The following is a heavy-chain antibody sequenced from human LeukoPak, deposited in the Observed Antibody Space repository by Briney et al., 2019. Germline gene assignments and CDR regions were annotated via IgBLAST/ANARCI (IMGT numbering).Heavy chain of an antibody. Sequence: PGGSLRLSCAASGFTFSSYSKKWVRQAPGKGLEWVSSISSSSSYIYYADSVKGRFTISRDNAKNSLYLQMNSLRAEDTAVYYCARAAQWLGAFDIWGQGTMVTVSS. CDR1: GFTFSSYS. CDR3: ARAAQWLGAFDI. J-gene: IGHJ3*02. CDR2: ISSSSSYI. V-gene: IGHV3-21*01. D-gene: IGHD6-19*01.